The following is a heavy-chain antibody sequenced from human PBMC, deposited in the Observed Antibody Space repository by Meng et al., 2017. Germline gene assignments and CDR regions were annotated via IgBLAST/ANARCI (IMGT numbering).Heavy chain of an antibody. CDR3: ATEGGYQDAFDI. V-gene: IGHV3-33*08. CDR1: GFTFSSYW. J-gene: IGHJ3*02. CDR2: IWYDGSNK. D-gene: IGHD6-13*01. Sequence: LSLTRAASGFTFSSYWMSWVRQAPGKGLEWVAVIWYDGSNKYYADSVKGRFTISRDNSKNTLYLQMNSLRAEDTAVYYCATEGGYQDAFDIWGQGTMVTVSS.